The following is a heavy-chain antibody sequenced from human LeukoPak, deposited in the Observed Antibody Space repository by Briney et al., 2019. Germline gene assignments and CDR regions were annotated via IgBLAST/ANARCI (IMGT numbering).Heavy chain of an antibody. CDR2: ISSNGGST. CDR3: VKGHCSNGVCSGGFNP. V-gene: IGHV3-64D*06. J-gene: IGHJ5*02. CDR1: GFTFSSYA. D-gene: IGHD2-8*01. Sequence: GSLRLSCSASGFTFSSYAMHWVRQAPGKGLEYVSAISSNGGSTYYADSVKGRFTISRDNSKKTLYLQMSSLRAEDTAVYYCVKGHCSNGVCSGGFNPWGQGTLVTVSS.